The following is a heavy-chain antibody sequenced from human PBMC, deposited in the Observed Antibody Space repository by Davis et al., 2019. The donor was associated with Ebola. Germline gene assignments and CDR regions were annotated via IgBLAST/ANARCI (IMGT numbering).Heavy chain of an antibody. J-gene: IGHJ4*02. CDR1: GGSISNSFYN. CDR3: ARLTLASVPDIVDH. D-gene: IGHD3-3*02. V-gene: IGHV4-39*01. Sequence: MPGGSLRLSCTVSGGSISNSFYNWGWIRQTPAKGLEWIASIYYSGNTYYNPSLKSRVTISVDTSKNQFSLRVTSVTAADTAVYYCARLTLASVPDIVDHWGQGSLVTVSP. CDR2: IYYSGNT.